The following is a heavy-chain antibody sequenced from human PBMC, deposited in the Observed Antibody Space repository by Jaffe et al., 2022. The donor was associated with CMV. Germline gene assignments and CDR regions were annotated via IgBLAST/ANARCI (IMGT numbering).Heavy chain of an antibody. Sequence: QVQLVESGGGVVQPGRSLRLSCAASGFTFSSYGMHWVRQAPGKGLEWVAVISYDGSNKYYADSVKGRFTISRDNSKNTLYLQMNSLRAEDTAVYYCAKDRRQGVAVAGTSWYYFDYWGQGTLVTVSS. CDR2: ISYDGSNK. D-gene: IGHD6-19*01. CDR3: AKDRRQGVAVAGTSWYYFDY. CDR1: GFTFSSYG. V-gene: IGHV3-30*18. J-gene: IGHJ4*02.